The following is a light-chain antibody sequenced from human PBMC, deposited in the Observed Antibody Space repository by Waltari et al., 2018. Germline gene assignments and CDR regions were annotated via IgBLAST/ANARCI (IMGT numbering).Light chain of an antibody. CDR2: DIY. V-gene: IGLV2-11*01. CDR3: CSYTGRKTWV. J-gene: IGLJ3*02. CDR1: SSDIGDSEY. Sequence: QSALTQPRSVSGSPGQPVTMSCTGTSSDIGDSEYVPWYQQHPGKAPKLIIHDIYRRPSGVPDRFSASKSGNTASLTISGLQADDEADYYCCSYTGRKTWVFGGGTKVTVL.